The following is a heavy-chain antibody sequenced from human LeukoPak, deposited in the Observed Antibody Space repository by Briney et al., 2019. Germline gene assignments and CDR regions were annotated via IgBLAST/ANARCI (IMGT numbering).Heavy chain of an antibody. V-gene: IGHV4-34*01. CDR2: INHSGST. D-gene: IGHD3-10*01. CDR1: GGSISSYY. Sequence: SETLSLTCTVSGGSISSYYWSWIRQPPGKGLEWIGEINHSGSTNYNPSLKSRVTISVDTSKNQFSLKLSSVTAADTAVYYCEVRGVTVDRYYFDYWGQGTLVTVSS. J-gene: IGHJ4*02. CDR3: EVRGVTVDRYYFDY.